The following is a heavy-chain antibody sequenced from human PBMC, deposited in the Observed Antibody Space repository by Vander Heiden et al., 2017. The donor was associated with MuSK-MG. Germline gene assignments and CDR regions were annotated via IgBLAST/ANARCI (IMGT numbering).Heavy chain of an antibody. CDR3: AKDLSANDSNDGLDWFDP. CDR2: ISYDGSNK. V-gene: IGHV3-30*18. J-gene: IGHJ5*02. D-gene: IGHD4-4*01. Sequence: GKGLEWVAVISYDGSNKYYADSVKGRFTISRDNSKNTLYLQMNSLRAEDTDVDDCAKDLSANDSNDGLDWFDPWGQGTLVTVSS.